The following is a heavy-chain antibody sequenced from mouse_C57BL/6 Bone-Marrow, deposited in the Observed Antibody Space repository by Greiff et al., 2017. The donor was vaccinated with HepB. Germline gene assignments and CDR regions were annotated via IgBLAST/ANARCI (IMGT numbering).Heavy chain of an antibody. V-gene: IGHV1-72*01. D-gene: IGHD2-2*01. CDR2: IDPNSGGT. J-gene: IGHJ1*03. CDR3: TRSSTMVTTCWYFDV. Sequence: QVQLQQPGAELVKPGASVKLSCKASGYTFTSYWMHWVKQRPGRGLEWIGRIDPNSGGTKYNEKFKSKATLTVDKPSSTAYMQLSSLTSEDSAVYYCTRSSTMVTTCWYFDVWGTGTTVTVSS. CDR1: GYTFTSYW.